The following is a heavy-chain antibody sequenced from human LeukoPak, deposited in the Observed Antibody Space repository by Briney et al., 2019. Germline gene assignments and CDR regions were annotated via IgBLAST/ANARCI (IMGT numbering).Heavy chain of an antibody. CDR2: IDPGDSTT. Sequence: GESLKISCKGSGYSFTSYWIGWVRQVPGKGLEWMGIIDPGDSTTRYSPSFQGQVTISVDKSITTAYLHWRSLKASDSAMYYCARHMEHTAKRSYWFDPWGQGTLVTVSS. V-gene: IGHV5-51*01. D-gene: IGHD3-10*01. CDR1: GYSFTSYW. CDR3: ARHMEHTAKRSYWFDP. J-gene: IGHJ5*02.